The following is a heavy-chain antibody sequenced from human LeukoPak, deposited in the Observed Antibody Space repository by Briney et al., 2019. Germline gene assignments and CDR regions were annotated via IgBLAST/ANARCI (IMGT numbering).Heavy chain of an antibody. V-gene: IGHV1-8*01. CDR2: MNPNSGNT. Sequence: ASVKVSCKASGYTFTSYDINWVRQATGQGLEWMGWMNPNSGNTGYAQKFQGRVTMARNTSISTAYMELRSLRSDDTAVYYCARDLDYYDSSGYYDEGYFDYWGQGTLVTVSS. CDR1: GYTFTSYD. CDR3: ARDLDYYDSSGYYDEGYFDY. J-gene: IGHJ4*02. D-gene: IGHD3-22*01.